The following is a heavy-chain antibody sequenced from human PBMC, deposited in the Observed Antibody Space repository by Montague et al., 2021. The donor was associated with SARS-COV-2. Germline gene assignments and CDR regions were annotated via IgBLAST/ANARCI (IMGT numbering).Heavy chain of an antibody. CDR3: ARSGVGIFDFSYFDS. CDR1: GGSISNGYC. J-gene: IGHJ4*02. V-gene: IGHV4-38-2*02. D-gene: IGHD3-3*01. CDR2: KYKNGAT. Sequence: SETLSLTCTVSGGSISNGYCRGWSQQTLWKVLEWIESKYKNGATXXSSXXXRPVTILLDTSKNLFFLCLTAVTAADTAVYYCARSGVGIFDFSYFDSWGQGSLVIVSS.